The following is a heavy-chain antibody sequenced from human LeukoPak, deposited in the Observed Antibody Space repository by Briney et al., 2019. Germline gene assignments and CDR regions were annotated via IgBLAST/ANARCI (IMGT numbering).Heavy chain of an antibody. CDR3: ARRLDFGDYGNGFDY. CDR2: INSGGGPI. V-gene: IGHV3-11*01. D-gene: IGHD4-17*01. Sequence: TGGSLRLSCATSGFTCSDYYMTWIRQAPGRDLEWVAYINSGGGPIHYAVSVRGRFTISRDNAKNSLYLQMNSLRAEDTAVYYCARRLDFGDYGNGFDYWGQGSQVTVSS. J-gene: IGHJ4*02. CDR1: GFTCSDYY.